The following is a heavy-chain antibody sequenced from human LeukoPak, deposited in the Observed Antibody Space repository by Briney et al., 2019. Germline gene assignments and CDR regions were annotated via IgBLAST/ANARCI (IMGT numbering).Heavy chain of an antibody. V-gene: IGHV3-30*04. CDR2: ISYDGSNK. J-gene: IGHJ4*02. D-gene: IGHD1/OR15-1a*01. CDR1: GFTFSSYA. Sequence: PGRSLRLSCAASGFTFSSYAMHWVRQAPGKGLEWVAVISYDGSNKYYTDSVKGRFTISRDNSKNTLYLQMNSLRAEDSAVYYCARDFVSRQEAPHYDSTGPIDYWGQGTLVTVSS. CDR3: ARDFVSRQEAPHYDSTGPIDY.